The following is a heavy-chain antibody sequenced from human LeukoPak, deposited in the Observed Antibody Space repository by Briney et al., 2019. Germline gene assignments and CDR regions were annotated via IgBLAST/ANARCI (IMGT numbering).Heavy chain of an antibody. CDR3: ARDFYASGFYFWFDP. J-gene: IGHJ5*02. V-gene: IGHV4-4*07. CDR1: GGYTGSHY. Sequence: SETLSLTCTVSGGYTGSHYWSWIRQPAGKGLEWIGRISPSGTTHYNPSLGSRVTMSVDTSKNYFSLRLSSVTAADTAVYYCARDFYASGFYFWFDPWGQGTLVTVSS. D-gene: IGHD2/OR15-2a*01. CDR2: ISPSGTT.